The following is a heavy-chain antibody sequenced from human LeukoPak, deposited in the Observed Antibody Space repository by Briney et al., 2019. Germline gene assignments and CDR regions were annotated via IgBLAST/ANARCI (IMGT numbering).Heavy chain of an antibody. D-gene: IGHD4-17*01. CDR3: ACGDSNLFDP. CDR2: ISGSSGYM. V-gene: IGHV3-21*01. J-gene: IGHJ5*02. CDR1: GFTFSTYI. Sequence: GGSLRLSCAASGFTFSTYIMNWVRQDPGKGLERVSSISGSSGYMYYADSVRGRFTISRDNAKNSLFLQMSSLRAEDTAVYYCACGDSNLFDPWGQGTLVTVSS.